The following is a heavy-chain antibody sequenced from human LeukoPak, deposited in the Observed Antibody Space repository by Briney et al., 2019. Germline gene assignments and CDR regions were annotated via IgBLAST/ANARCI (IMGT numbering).Heavy chain of an antibody. CDR1: GFTFSSYA. Sequence: GSLRLSCAASGFTFSSYAMSWVRQAPGKGLEWIGSIYYSGSTYYNPSLKSRVTISVDTSKNQFSLKLSSVTAADTAVYYCARDLDHSSGYFVGDYWGQGTLVTVSS. D-gene: IGHD3-22*01. J-gene: IGHJ4*02. V-gene: IGHV4-39*07. CDR2: IYYSGST. CDR3: ARDLDHSSGYFVGDY.